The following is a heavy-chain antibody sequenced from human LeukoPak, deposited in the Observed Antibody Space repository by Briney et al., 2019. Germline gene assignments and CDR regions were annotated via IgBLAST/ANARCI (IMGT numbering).Heavy chain of an antibody. Sequence: ASVKVSCKASEYTFTSYYMQWVRQAPGQGLEWMGIINPSGGSTSYAQKFQGRVTMTRDTSTSTVYMELSSLRSEDTAVYYCARDPWNEYYYYYTDVWGKGTTVTVSS. CDR3: ARDPWNEYYYYYTDV. V-gene: IGHV1-46*01. CDR1: EYTFTSYY. CDR2: INPSGGST. J-gene: IGHJ6*03. D-gene: IGHD1-1*01.